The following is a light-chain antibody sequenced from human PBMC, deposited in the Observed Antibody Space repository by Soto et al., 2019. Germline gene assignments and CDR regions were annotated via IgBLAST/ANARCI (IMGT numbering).Light chain of an antibody. J-gene: IGKJ1*01. CDR1: ESVGTY. CDR2: GAS. Sequence: EIVMTQSPATLSVSPGERATLSCRASESVGTYLAWYQQKPGQAPRILIYGASTRAAGISPWFSGGGSGTEFTLTISILQSEDFAVYHCQQYNDCPRTFGQGTKVGIK. CDR3: QQYNDCPRT. V-gene: IGKV3-15*01.